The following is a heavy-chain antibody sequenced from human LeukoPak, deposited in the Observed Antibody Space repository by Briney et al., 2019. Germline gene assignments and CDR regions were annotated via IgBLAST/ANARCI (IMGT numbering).Heavy chain of an antibody. CDR3: AKDQSNGWYNI. CDR1: GFTFNNYA. Sequence: PGGSLRLSCAASGFTFNNYAMHWVRQAPGKGLEWVALIFFDGSRKYYADSVEGRVTISRDNSKSTLYLQMNSLRAEDTALYYCAKDQSNGWYNIWGQGTMVTVSS. V-gene: IGHV3-30*04. D-gene: IGHD6-19*01. J-gene: IGHJ3*02. CDR2: IFFDGSRK.